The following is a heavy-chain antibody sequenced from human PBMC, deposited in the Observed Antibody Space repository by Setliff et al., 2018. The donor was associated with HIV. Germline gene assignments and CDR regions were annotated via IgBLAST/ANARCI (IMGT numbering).Heavy chain of an antibody. CDR1: GYTISAHG. CDR3: AREHSTTWPYFDF. D-gene: IGHD6-13*01. CDR2: ISAYNGNT. Sequence: ASVKVSCKASGYTISAHGVSWVRQAPGQGLEWMGWISAYNGNTNYAQKLQGRVTMTTDTSTSTAYMELRNLRSDDTALYFCAREHSTTWPYFDFWGQGTLVTVSS. J-gene: IGHJ4*02. V-gene: IGHV1-18*01.